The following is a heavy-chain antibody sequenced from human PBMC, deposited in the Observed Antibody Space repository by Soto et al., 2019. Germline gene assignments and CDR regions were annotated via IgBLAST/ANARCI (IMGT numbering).Heavy chain of an antibody. CDR1: GGSISSGDYY. V-gene: IGHV4-30-4*01. D-gene: IGHD1-26*01. CDR2: IYYSGST. CDR3: ARDLVGVGHRYFDL. J-gene: IGHJ2*01. Sequence: SETLSLTCTVSGGSISSGDYYWSWIRQPPGKGLEWIGYIYYSGSTYYNPSLKSRVTISVDTSKNQFSLKLSSVTAADTAVYYCARDLVGVGHRYFDLWGRGTLVTVSS.